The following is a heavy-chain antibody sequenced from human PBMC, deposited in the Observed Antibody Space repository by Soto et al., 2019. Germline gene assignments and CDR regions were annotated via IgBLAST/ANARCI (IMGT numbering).Heavy chain of an antibody. CDR1: GFTFSSYS. CDR3: ARDWGIAVAGQFDY. D-gene: IGHD6-19*01. J-gene: IGHJ4*02. CDR2: ISSSSSTI. Sequence: GGSLRLSCAASGFTFSSYSMNLGRQAPGKGLEWVSYISSSSSTIYYADSVKGRFTISRDNAKNSLYLQMNSLRAEDTAVYYCARDWGIAVAGQFDYWGQGTLVTVSS. V-gene: IGHV3-48*01.